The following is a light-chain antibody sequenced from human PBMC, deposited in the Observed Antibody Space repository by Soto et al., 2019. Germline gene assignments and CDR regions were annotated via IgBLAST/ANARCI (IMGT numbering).Light chain of an antibody. CDR1: SSDVGGYNY. Sequence: QSVLTQPPSASGSPGQSVTISCTGTSSDVGGYNYVSWYQQHPGKAPKLMIYEVTKRPSGVPDRFSGSKSASTASLTVSGLQAEDEADYYRSSYAGTDNFYVFGTGTNVTVL. CDR2: EVT. CDR3: SSYAGTDNFYV. V-gene: IGLV2-8*01. J-gene: IGLJ1*01.